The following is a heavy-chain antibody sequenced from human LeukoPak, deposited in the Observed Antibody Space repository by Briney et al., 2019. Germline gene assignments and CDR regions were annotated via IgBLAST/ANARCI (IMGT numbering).Heavy chain of an antibody. Sequence: PSETLSLTCTVSGGSISSSSYYWGWIRQPPGKGLEWIGSIYYSGSTYYNPSLKSRVTILVDTSKNQFSLKLTSVTAADTAVYYCARVAAKTVDYWGQGTLVTVSS. CDR1: GGSISSSSYY. J-gene: IGHJ4*02. CDR3: ARVAAKTVDY. V-gene: IGHV4-39*07. CDR2: IYYSGST. D-gene: IGHD6-19*01.